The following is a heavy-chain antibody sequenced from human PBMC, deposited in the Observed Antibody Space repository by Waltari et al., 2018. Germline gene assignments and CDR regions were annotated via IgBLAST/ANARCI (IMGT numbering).Heavy chain of an antibody. V-gene: IGHV1-69*02. J-gene: IGHJ4*02. CDR3: ARSREYCSGGSCYYFDY. CDR1: GGTFSSYT. CDR2: IIPILCIA. Sequence: QFQLVQSGAEVKKPGSSVKVPCKASGGTFSSYTISWVRQATGQGLEWMGRIIPILCIANYAQKFQGRVTITADKSTSTAYMELSSLRSEDTAVYYCARSREYCSGGSCYYFDYWGQGTLVTVSS. D-gene: IGHD2-15*01.